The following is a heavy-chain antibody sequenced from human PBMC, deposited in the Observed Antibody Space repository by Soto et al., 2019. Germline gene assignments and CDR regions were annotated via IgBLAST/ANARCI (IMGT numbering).Heavy chain of an antibody. J-gene: IGHJ4*02. D-gene: IGHD5-18*01. CDR3: ARVKYSYGFIFDY. Sequence: SVKVSCKASGGTFSSYAISWVRQAPGQGLEWMGGIIPIFGTANYAQKFQGRVTITADESTSTAYMELSSLRSEDTAVYYCARVKYSYGFIFDYWGQRTLVTVSS. V-gene: IGHV1-69*13. CDR2: IIPIFGTA. CDR1: GGTFSSYA.